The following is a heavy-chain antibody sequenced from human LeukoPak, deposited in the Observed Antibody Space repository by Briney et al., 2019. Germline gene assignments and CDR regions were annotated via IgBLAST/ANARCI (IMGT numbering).Heavy chain of an antibody. V-gene: IGHV4-4*02. Sequence: SGTLSLTCAVSGGSISSSNWWSWVRQPPGKGLEWIGEIYHSGSTNYNPSLKSRVTISVDKSKNQFSLKLSSVTAADTAVYYCARLEFSSGYYYSGGWFDPWGQGTLVTVSS. CDR2: IYHSGST. J-gene: IGHJ5*02. CDR1: GGSISSSNW. CDR3: ARLEFSSGYYYSGGWFDP. D-gene: IGHD3-22*01.